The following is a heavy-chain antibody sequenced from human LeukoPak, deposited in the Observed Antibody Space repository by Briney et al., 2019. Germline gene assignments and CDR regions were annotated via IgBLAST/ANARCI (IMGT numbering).Heavy chain of an antibody. CDR2: ISWNSGSI. Sequence: GRPLRLSCAASGFTFDDYAMHWVRQAPGKGLEWVSGISWNSGSIGYADSVKGRFTISRDNAKNSLFLQMNSLRAEDMALYYCAKDKYYYDSSGLFDYWGQGTLVTVSS. V-gene: IGHV3-9*03. J-gene: IGHJ4*02. CDR3: AKDKYYYDSSGLFDY. CDR1: GFTFDDYA. D-gene: IGHD3-22*01.